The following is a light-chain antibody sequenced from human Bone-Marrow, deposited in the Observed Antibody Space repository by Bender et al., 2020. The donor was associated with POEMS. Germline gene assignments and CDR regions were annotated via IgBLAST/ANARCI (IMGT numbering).Light chain of an antibody. CDR3: SAWDDSLSGWV. J-gene: IGLJ3*02. CDR1: SSNIGNHG. Sequence: QSVVTQPPSLSEAPRQRVTISCSGSSSNIGNHGVNWYQQLPGEAPKLLIYYDDLLTPGVSDRFSASKSGTSASLAISELQSEDEALSYCSAWDDSLSGWVFGGRTKLTVL. CDR2: YDD. V-gene: IGLV1-36*01.